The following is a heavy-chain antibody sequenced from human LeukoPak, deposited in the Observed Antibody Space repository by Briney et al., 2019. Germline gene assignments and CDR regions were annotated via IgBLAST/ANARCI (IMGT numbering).Heavy chain of an antibody. D-gene: IGHD6-19*01. CDR1: GFTLSSYA. V-gene: IGHV3-23*01. CDR2: LSNSGGIT. Sequence: GGSLRLSCAASGFTLSSYAMSWGRQAPGKGLEWVSSLSNSGGITDYADFVKGRFTISRDNSKNTLWLQINNLRAEDTALYYCARDYTSGWYWDYWGQGTLVTVSS. J-gene: IGHJ4*02. CDR3: ARDYTSGWYWDY.